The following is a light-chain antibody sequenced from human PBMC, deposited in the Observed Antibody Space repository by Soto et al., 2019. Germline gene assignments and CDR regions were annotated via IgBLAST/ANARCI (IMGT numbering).Light chain of an antibody. CDR3: RQSFSPLLT. V-gene: IGKV1-39*01. CDR1: QTISTS. Sequence: DIQLTQSPSSLSASVGDRVTITCRASQTISTSLTWFQQKPGKAPKVLIYDASTLQSGVPSRFSGSGSGAEFTLSISDLQPEDFATYYCRQSFSPLLTFGGGTKWIS. CDR2: DAS. J-gene: IGKJ4*01.